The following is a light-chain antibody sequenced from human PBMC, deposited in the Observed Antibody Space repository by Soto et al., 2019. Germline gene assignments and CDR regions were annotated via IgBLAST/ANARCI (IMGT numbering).Light chain of an antibody. CDR2: DAS. Sequence: EFVLTQSPGTLSLSPGERATLSCRASQTVRNNYLAWYQQKPGQAPRLLIYDASSRATGIPDRFSGGGSGTDFTLTISRLEPEDFATYYCQQYKSYWTFGQGTKVDIK. J-gene: IGKJ1*01. CDR3: QQYKSYWT. V-gene: IGKV3-20*01. CDR1: QTVRNNY.